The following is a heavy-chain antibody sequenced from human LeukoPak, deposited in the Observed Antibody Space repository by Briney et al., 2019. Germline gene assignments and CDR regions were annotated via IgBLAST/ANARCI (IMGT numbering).Heavy chain of an antibody. CDR3: AKDRLRLPF. V-gene: IGHV3-23*01. CDR2: ISDSGST. D-gene: IGHD6-25*01. J-gene: IGHJ4*02. CDR1: GFTFSNYA. Sequence: GESLRLSCVASGFTFSNYAMSWVRQAPGKGLEWVSGISDSGSTYYADSVKGRFTISRDNSKNTLYLQMNSLRAEDTAVYYCAKDRLRLPFWGQGTLVIVSS.